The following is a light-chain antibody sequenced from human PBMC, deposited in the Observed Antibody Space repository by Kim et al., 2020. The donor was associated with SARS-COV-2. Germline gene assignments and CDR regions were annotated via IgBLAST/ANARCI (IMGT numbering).Light chain of an antibody. J-gene: IGLJ3*02. Sequence: HSVTIACTGTSSDVGGYNYGSWYQQHPGKAPKLMIYDVSKRPSGVSNRFSGSKSGNTASLTISGLQAEDEADYYCSSYTSSSTWVFGGGTQLTVL. CDR3: SSYTSSSTWV. CDR1: SSDVGGYNY. CDR2: DVS. V-gene: IGLV2-14*04.